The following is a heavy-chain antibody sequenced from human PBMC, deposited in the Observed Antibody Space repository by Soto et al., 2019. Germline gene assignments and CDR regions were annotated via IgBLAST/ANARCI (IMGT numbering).Heavy chain of an antibody. Sequence: EVQLVESGGGLVQPGGSLRLSCTASGFTFSTYWMSWFRQAPGKGLEWVANIKGDGGEKNYVDSVKGRFTISRDNAKNSLYLQMNSLRAEVTAVYYCARAYSYVFHWGQGSLVTVSS. J-gene: IGHJ4*02. V-gene: IGHV3-7*04. CDR2: IKGDGGEK. CDR3: ARAYSYVFH. CDR1: GFTFSTYW. D-gene: IGHD5-18*01.